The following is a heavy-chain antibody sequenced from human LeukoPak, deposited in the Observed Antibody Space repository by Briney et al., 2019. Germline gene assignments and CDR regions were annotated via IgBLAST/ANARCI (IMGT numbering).Heavy chain of an antibody. Sequence: SETLSLTCAVSGGSIGTYYWSWVRQSPGTGLEWIGYIYVTGTRYNPYLQSRVTISVDRSRNQFFLKMTSVTAADTAVYYCARHIGGVIEDMDVWGRGTKVTVSS. CDR3: ARHIGGVIEDMDV. V-gene: IGHV4-59*08. J-gene: IGHJ6*03. CDR2: IYVTGT. D-gene: IGHD3-16*02. CDR1: GGSIGTYY.